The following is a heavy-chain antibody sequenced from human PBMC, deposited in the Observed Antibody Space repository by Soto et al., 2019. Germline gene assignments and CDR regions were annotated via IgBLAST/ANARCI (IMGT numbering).Heavy chain of an antibody. J-gene: IGHJ4*02. D-gene: IGHD6-6*01. CDR2: IYYSGST. V-gene: IGHV4-59*01. CDR1: GVSISSYY. CDR3: AREGIAARYFNY. Sequence: SETLSLTCTVSGVSISSYYWSWIRQPPGKGLEWIGYIYYSGSTNYNPSLKSRVTISVDTSKNQFSLKLSSVTAADTAVYYCAREGIAARYFNYWGQGTLVTVSS.